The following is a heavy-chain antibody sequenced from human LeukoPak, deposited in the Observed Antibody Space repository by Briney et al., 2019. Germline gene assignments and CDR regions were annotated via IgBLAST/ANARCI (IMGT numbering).Heavy chain of an antibody. CDR3: ARYYGDYVELDH. V-gene: IGHV1-8*01. Sequence: ASVKVSCKASGYTFTSYDINWVRQATGQGLEWMGWMNPNSGNTGYAQKFQGRVTMTRNTSISTAYMELSSLRSEDTAVYYCARYYGDYVELDHWGQGTLVTVSS. J-gene: IGHJ5*02. CDR2: MNPNSGNT. CDR1: GYTFTSYD. D-gene: IGHD4-17*01.